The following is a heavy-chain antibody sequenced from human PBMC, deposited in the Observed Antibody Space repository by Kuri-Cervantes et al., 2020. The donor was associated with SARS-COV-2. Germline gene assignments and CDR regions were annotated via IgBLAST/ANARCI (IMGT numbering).Heavy chain of an antibody. CDR2: IIPILGIA. D-gene: IGHD3-3*01. J-gene: IGHJ4*02. CDR1: GGTFSSYA. Sequence: SVKVSCKAPGGTFSSYAISWVRQAPGQGLEWMGGIIPILGIANYAQKFQGRVTMTEDTSTDTAYMELSSLRSEDTAVYYCATEFHDFWSGYVYWGQGTLVTVSS. CDR3: ATEFHDFWSGYVY. V-gene: IGHV1-69*10.